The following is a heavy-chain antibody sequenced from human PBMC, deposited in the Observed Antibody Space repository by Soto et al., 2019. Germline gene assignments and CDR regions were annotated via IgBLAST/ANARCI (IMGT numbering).Heavy chain of an antibody. V-gene: IGHV1-18*01. D-gene: IGHD3-3*02. CDR3: ARDFRSISRDYYYGMDV. CDR1: GYTFTSYG. CDR2: ISAYNGNT. J-gene: IGHJ6*02. Sequence: ASVKVSCKASGYTFTSYGISWVRQAPGQGLEWMGWISAYNGNTNYAQKPQGRVTMPTDTSTSTAYMELRRLRSDDTAVYYCARDFRSISRDYYYGMDVWGQGTTVTVSS.